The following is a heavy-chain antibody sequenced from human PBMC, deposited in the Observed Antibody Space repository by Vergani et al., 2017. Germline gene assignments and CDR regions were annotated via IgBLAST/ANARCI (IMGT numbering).Heavy chain of an antibody. D-gene: IGHD3-3*01. V-gene: IGHV1-46*01. J-gene: IGHJ6*02. CDR2: INPSGGST. CDR1: GYTFTSYY. Sequence: QVQLVQSGAEVKKPGASVKVSCKASGYTFTSYYMHWVRQTPGQGLEWMGIINPSGGSTSYAQKFQGRVTMTRDTSTSTVYMELSSLRSEDTAVYYCARDLMLRFLDWFVEDYYYYGMDVWGQGTTVTVSS. CDR3: ARDLMLRFLDWFVEDYYYYGMDV.